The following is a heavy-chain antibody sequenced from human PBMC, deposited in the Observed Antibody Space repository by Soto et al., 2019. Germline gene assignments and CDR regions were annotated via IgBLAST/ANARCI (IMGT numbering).Heavy chain of an antibody. CDR3: AKDMGPSPRPPDSLDI. D-gene: IGHD3-10*01. CDR1: GFTFRSYG. V-gene: IGHV3-30*18. Sequence: QMQLAESGGNVVQPGRSLRLSCVASGFTFRSYGMHWVRQAPGKGLEWVATISHDGNKEDYVDSVKGRFTVSRDNSRDTIYLDMNSVRADDTAVYYCAKDMGPSPRPPDSLDIWGQGTVVTVSS. CDR2: ISHDGNKE. J-gene: IGHJ3*02.